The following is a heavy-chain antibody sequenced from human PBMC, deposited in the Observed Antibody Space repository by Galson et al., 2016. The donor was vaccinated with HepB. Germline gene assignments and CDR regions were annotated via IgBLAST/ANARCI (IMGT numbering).Heavy chain of an antibody. CDR3: ARDADWNLDF. CDR2: ISTYSGNT. V-gene: IGHV1-18*01. CDR1: GYTFTSYG. D-gene: IGHD1-1*01. Sequence: SVKVSCKASGYTFTSYGISWVRQAPGQGLEWMGWISTYSGNTNYAQTLQGRVTMTTDTSTGTAYMELRSLRSDDTAVYYCARDADWNLDFWGQGTLVTASS. J-gene: IGHJ4*02.